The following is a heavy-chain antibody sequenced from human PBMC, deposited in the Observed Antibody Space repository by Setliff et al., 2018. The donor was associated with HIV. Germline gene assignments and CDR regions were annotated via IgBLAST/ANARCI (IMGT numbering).Heavy chain of an antibody. V-gene: IGHV4-61*02. CDR3: ARVGLAYSGDMDV. D-gene: IGHD2-21*01. Sequence: SETLSLTCTVSGGSISSGGYYWSWIRQPAGKGLEWSGRINTSGSTNYNPSLKSRVTISLDRSKTQFSLKLSSVTAADTAVYFCARVGLAYSGDMDVWGKGTTVTVSS. CDR1: GGSISSGGYY. J-gene: IGHJ6*03. CDR2: INTSGST.